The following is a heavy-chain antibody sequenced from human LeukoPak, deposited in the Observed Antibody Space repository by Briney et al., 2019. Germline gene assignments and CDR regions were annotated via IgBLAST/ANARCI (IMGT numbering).Heavy chain of an antibody. J-gene: IGHJ3*02. Sequence: SQTLSLTCTVSGGSISSGDYYWSWIRQPPGKGLEWIGYIYYSGSTNYNPSLKSRVTISVDTSKNQFSLKLSSVTAADTAVYYCARHSYYYDSSGYYYEWAFDIWGQGTMVTVSS. CDR2: IYYSGST. V-gene: IGHV4-61*08. CDR3: ARHSYYYDSSGYYYEWAFDI. CDR1: GGSISSGDYY. D-gene: IGHD3-22*01.